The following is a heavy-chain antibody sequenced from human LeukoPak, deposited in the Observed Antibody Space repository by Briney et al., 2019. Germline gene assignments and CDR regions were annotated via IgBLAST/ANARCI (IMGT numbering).Heavy chain of an antibody. J-gene: IGHJ4*02. Sequence: GRSLRLSCAASGFTFSSYWMSWVRQTPGKGLEWVANINQDGSEKYYVDSVKGRFTISRDNAKNSLYLQMNSLRAEDTAVYYCAIYCSGGSCFRNWGQGTLVTVSS. CDR2: INQDGSEK. V-gene: IGHV3-7*05. D-gene: IGHD2-15*01. CDR3: AIYCSGGSCFRN. CDR1: GFTFSSYW.